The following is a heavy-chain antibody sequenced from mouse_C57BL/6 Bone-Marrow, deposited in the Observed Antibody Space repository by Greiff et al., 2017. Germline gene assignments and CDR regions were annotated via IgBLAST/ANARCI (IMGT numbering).Heavy chain of an antibody. CDR1: GYTFTSYG. D-gene: IGHD2-1*01. V-gene: IGHV1-81*01. J-gene: IGHJ2*01. Sequence: VQLQQSGAELARPGASVKLSCKASGYTFTSYGISWVKQRTGQGLEWIGEIYPRSGNTYYNEKFKGKATLTADKSSSTAYMELRSLTSEDSAVYFCAPIYYGNGYWGQGTTLTVSS. CDR3: APIYYGNGY. CDR2: IYPRSGNT.